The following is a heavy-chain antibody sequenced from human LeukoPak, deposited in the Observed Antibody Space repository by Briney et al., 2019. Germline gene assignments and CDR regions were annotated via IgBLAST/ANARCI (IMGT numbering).Heavy chain of an antibody. D-gene: IGHD2-8*01. Sequence: EASVKVSCKASGYTFSRYAISWVRQAPGQGLEWMGRIIPILGIANYAQKFQGRVTITADKSTSTAYMELSSLRSEDTAVYYCARGLAYEDGMDVWGQGTTVTVSS. CDR1: GYTFSRYA. V-gene: IGHV1-69*04. J-gene: IGHJ6*02. CDR3: ARGLAYEDGMDV. CDR2: IIPILGIA.